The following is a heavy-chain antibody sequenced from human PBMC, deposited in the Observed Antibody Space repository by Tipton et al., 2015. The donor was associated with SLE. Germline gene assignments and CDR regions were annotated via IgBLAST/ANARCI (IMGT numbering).Heavy chain of an antibody. V-gene: IGHV4-59*01. Sequence: TLSLTCAVYGGSFSGYYWSWIRQPPGKGLEWIGYFYYSGSTNYNPSLKSRVTISVDTSKNQFSLKLSSVTAADTAVYYCARGNYDYVWPWYFDLWGRGTLVTVSS. D-gene: IGHD3-16*01. J-gene: IGHJ2*01. CDR2: FYYSGST. CDR1: GGSFSGYY. CDR3: ARGNYDYVWPWYFDL.